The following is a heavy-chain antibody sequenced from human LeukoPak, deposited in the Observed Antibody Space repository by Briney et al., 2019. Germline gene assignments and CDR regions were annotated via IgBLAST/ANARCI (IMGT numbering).Heavy chain of an antibody. V-gene: IGHV4-39*07. D-gene: IGHD6-13*01. Sequence: SETLSLTCTVSGGSISSSSYYWGWIRQPPGKGLEWIGSIYYSGSTYYNPSLKSRVTISVDTSKNQFSLKLSSVTAADTAVYYCARCIAAAGGSVDPWGQGTLVTVSS. CDR1: GGSISSSSYY. J-gene: IGHJ5*02. CDR3: ARCIAAAGGSVDP. CDR2: IYYSGST.